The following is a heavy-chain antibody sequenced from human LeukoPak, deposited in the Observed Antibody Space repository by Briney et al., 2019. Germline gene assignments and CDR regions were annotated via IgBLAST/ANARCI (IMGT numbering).Heavy chain of an antibody. CDR2: IWYDGSNK. J-gene: IGHJ4*02. CDR1: GFTFSSYG. Sequence: GRSLRLSCAASGFTFSSYGMHWVRQAPGKGLEWVAVIWYDGSNKYYADSVKGRFTISRDNSKNTLYLQMNSLGAEDTAVYYCARGPPYCSSTSCYLEYWGQGTLVTVSS. V-gene: IGHV3-33*01. D-gene: IGHD2-2*01. CDR3: ARGPPYCSSTSCYLEY.